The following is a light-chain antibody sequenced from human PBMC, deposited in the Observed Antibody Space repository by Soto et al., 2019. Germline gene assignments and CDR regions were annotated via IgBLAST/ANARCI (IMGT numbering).Light chain of an antibody. CDR1: QGIKDD. CDR2: AAS. CDR3: LQDYSYPLT. V-gene: IGKV1-6*01. Sequence: AIQMTQSPSSLSASVGDRVTITCRASQGIKDDLGWYQQKPGKAPKLLIYAASSLHSGVPSRFSGSGSGTDFTLTISSLQPEDFATYYCLQDYSYPLTFGGGTNVEIK. J-gene: IGKJ4*01.